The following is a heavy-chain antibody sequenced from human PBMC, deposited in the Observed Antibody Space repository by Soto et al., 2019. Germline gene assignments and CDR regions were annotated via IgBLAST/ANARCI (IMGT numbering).Heavy chain of an antibody. V-gene: IGHV4-39*01. CDR2: IFHSGST. D-gene: IGHD6-13*01. J-gene: IGHJ3*02. Sequence: SETLSLTCTVFGGSISSNSYHWGWIRQPPGKGLEWIGSIFHSGSTYFNPSLKSRVTISVDTSKNLFSLRLSSVTAADTAVYYCASEATYSSTFLVFDIGGKGTMVTVSS. CDR1: GGSISSNSYH. CDR3: ASEATYSSTFLVFDI.